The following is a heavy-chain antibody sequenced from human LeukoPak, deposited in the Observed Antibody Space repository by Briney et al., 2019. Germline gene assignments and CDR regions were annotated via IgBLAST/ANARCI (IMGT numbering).Heavy chain of an antibody. J-gene: IGHJ4*02. Sequence: SETLSLTCTVSGGSISSYYWSWIRQPPGKGLEWIGHIYYSGSTNYNPSLKSRVTISVETSNSQFSLKLSSVTAADTAVYYCARKGYSSGFDYFDYWGQGTLVTVSS. D-gene: IGHD6-19*01. CDR2: IYYSGST. V-gene: IGHV4-59*01. CDR1: GGSISSYY. CDR3: ARKGYSSGFDYFDY.